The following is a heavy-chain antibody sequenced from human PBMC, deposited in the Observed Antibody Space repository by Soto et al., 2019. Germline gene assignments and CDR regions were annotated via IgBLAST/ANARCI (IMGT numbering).Heavy chain of an antibody. CDR1: GYTFTSYA. Sequence: ASVKVSCKASGYTFTSYAMHWVRQAPGQRLEWMGWINAGNGNTKYSQKFQGRVTITRDTSASTAYMELSSLRSEDTAVYYCARYFFTDDSRYYYWGQGTLVPVSS. D-gene: IGHD2-15*01. V-gene: IGHV1-3*01. CDR2: INAGNGNT. J-gene: IGHJ4*02. CDR3: ARYFFTDDSRYYY.